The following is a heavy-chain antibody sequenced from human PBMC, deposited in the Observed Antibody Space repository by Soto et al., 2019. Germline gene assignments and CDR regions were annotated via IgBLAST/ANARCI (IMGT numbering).Heavy chain of an antibody. Sequence: QVPLVESGGGVVQPGRSLRLSCAASGFTFSSYGMHWVRQAPGKGLEWMAVIWYDGTNKFYGDSVKGRFTISRDNSKNTLYLQMNSLRAEDTAVYYCARYGGHSLDYWGQGALVTVSS. J-gene: IGHJ4*02. CDR2: IWYDGTNK. D-gene: IGHD2-21*02. V-gene: IGHV3-33*01. CDR3: ARYGGHSLDY. CDR1: GFTFSSYG.